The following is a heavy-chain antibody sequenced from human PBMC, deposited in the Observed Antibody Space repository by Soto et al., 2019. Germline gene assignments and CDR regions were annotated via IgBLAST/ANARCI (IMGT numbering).Heavy chain of an antibody. D-gene: IGHD3-10*01. Sequence: SETLSLTCTVSGGSISSGDYYWSWIRQPPGKGLEWIGYIYYSGSTYYNPSLKSRVTISVDTSKNQSSLKLSSVTAADTAVYYCARDPILWFGVAARGWGQGTLVTVSS. CDR1: GGSISSGDYY. CDR3: ARDPILWFGVAARG. CDR2: IYYSGST. J-gene: IGHJ4*02. V-gene: IGHV4-30-4*01.